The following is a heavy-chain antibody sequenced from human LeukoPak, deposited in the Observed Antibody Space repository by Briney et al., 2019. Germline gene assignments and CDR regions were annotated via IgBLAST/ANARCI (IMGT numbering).Heavy chain of an antibody. J-gene: IGHJ4*02. CDR3: AKRDSSRTFDY. CDR1: GFTFSSYA. V-gene: IGHV3-23*01. D-gene: IGHD3-22*01. Sequence: GGSLRLSCAATGFTFSSYAMSWVRQAPGKGLEWVSAISGSGGSTYYADSVKGRFTISRDNSKNTLHLQMDSLRAEDTAVYYCAKRDSSRTFDYWGQGTLVTVSS. CDR2: ISGSGGST.